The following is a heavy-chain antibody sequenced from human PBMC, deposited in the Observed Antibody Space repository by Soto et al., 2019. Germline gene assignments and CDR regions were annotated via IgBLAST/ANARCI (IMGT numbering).Heavy chain of an antibody. D-gene: IGHD5-18*01. CDR2: INHSGST. CDR1: GGSFSGYY. J-gene: IGHJ6*02. V-gene: IGHV4-34*01. CDR3: ASASPGYSYGPYYYYYYCMDV. Sequence: PSETLSLTCAVYGGSFSGYYWSWIRQPPGKGLEWIGEINHSGSTNYNPSLKSRVTISVDTSKNQFSLKLSSVTAADTAVYYCASASPGYSYGPYYYYYYCMDVWDQGTTVTVSS.